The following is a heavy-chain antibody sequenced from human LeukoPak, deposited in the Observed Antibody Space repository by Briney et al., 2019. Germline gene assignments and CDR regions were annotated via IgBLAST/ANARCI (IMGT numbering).Heavy chain of an antibody. Sequence: SETLSLTCAVYGGSFSGYYWSWIRQPPGKGLEWIGEINHSGSTNYNPSLKSRVTISVDTSRNQFSLKLSSVTAADTAVYYCARVAVRGRQWLVQTVSAFDYWGQGTLVTVSS. V-gene: IGHV4-34*01. CDR2: INHSGST. J-gene: IGHJ4*02. CDR3: ARVAVRGRQWLVQTVSAFDY. CDR1: GGSFSGYY. D-gene: IGHD6-19*01.